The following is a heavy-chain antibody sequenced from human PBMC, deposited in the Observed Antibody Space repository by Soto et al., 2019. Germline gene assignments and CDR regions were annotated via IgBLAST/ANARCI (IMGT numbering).Heavy chain of an antibody. J-gene: IGHJ6*02. Sequence: QVQLVQSGAEVKKPGSSVKVSCKASGGTFSSYSISWVRQAPGQGLEWMGGVIPIFGTANYAQKFQGRVTIAADESMSTAYMELSRLGSEDTAVYYCARYYYDSSGYYLDYYYGMDVWGQGTTVTVSS. CDR3: ARYYYDSSGYYLDYYYGMDV. CDR1: GGTFSSYS. V-gene: IGHV1-69*01. CDR2: VIPIFGTA. D-gene: IGHD3-22*01.